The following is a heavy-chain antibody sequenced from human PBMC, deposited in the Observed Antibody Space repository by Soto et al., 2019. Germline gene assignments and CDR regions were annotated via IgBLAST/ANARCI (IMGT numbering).Heavy chain of an antibody. CDR3: ARGGAMIVVVDI. CDR1: GGSISSYY. Sequence: SETLSLTCTVSGGSISSYYWSWTRQPPGKGLEWIGYIYYSGSTNYNPSPKSRVTISVDTSKNQFSLKLSSVTAADTAVYYCARGGAMIVVVDIWGQGTMVTVSS. J-gene: IGHJ3*02. D-gene: IGHD3-22*01. CDR2: IYYSGST. V-gene: IGHV4-59*01.